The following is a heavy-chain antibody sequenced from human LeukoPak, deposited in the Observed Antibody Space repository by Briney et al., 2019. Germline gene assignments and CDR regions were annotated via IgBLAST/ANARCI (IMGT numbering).Heavy chain of an antibody. CDR3: ARGMWEFQD. D-gene: IGHD1-26*01. V-gene: IGHV3-48*04. J-gene: IGHJ4*02. Sequence: GGSLRPSCTASGFTFSSYSMNWVRQAPGKGLEWVSYISGGGTTIYYADSVKGRFTISRDNANNSLYLQMNSLRVEDTAVYYCARGMWEFQDWGQGTLVTVSS. CDR1: GFTFSSYS. CDR2: ISGGGTTI.